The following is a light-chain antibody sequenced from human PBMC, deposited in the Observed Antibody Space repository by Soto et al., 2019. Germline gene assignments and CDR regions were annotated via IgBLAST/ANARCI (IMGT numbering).Light chain of an antibody. Sequence: IQMTQSPSSLSASVGDRVTITCRASQGIRNDLGWYQQKPGNPPKVLIYGASTLQSGVPSRFGGSRSGTDFTLTITSLQPEDFAAYYCLQDYTYPFTFGQGTKVDIK. CDR1: QGIRND. CDR2: GAS. J-gene: IGKJ2*01. CDR3: LQDYTYPFT. V-gene: IGKV1-6*01.